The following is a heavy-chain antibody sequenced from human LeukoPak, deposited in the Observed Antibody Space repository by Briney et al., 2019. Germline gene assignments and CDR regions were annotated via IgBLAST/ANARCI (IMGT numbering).Heavy chain of an antibody. CDR3: AKDSSYGSGSFHFDY. CDR2: ISGSGGST. CDR1: GFTFSSYA. J-gene: IGHJ4*02. V-gene: IGHV3-23*01. D-gene: IGHD3-10*01. Sequence: GASPRLSCAASGFTFSSYAMSWVRQAPGKGLEWVSAISGSGGSTYYADSVKGRFTISRDNSKNTLYLQMNSLRAEDTAVYYCAKDSSYGSGSFHFDYWGQGTLVTVSS.